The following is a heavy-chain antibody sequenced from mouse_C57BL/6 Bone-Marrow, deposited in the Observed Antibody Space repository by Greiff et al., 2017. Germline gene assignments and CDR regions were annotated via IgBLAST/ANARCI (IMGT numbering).Heavy chain of an antibody. CDR3: ARRQVWFAY. D-gene: IGHD3-2*01. V-gene: IGHV5-9*01. CDR1: GFTFSSYT. J-gene: IGHJ3*01. CDR2: ISGGGGNT. Sequence: VRLMESGGGLVKPGGSLKLSCAASGFTFSSYTMSWVRQTPEKRLEWVATISGGGGNTYYPDSVKGRFTISRDNAKNTLYLQMSSLRSEDTALYYCARRQVWFAYWGQGTLVTVSA.